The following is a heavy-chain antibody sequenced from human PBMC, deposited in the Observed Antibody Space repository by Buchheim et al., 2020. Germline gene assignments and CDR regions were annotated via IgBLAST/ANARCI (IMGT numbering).Heavy chain of an antibody. J-gene: IGHJ2*01. D-gene: IGHD2-15*01. CDR1: GFTFSDYH. CDR2: ISSTSIYT. CDR3: ARDEGHCSGGSCNRYWYFDL. V-gene: IGHV3-11*06. Sequence: QVQLVESGGGLVKPGGSLRLSCAASGFTFSDYHMAWIRQAPGKGLEWVSYISSTSIYTKYADSVKGRFTVSRDNAKKSIYLQMNSLRAEDTAVDYCARDEGHCSGGSCNRYWYFDLWGRGTL.